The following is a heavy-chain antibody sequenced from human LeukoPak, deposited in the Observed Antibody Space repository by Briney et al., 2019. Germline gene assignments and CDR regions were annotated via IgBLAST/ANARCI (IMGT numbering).Heavy chain of an antibody. CDR2: IYASGST. CDR3: AREDLTGYPRSDAFDI. J-gene: IGHJ3*02. D-gene: IGHD3-9*01. Sequence: SETLSLTCTISGGSISSYYWSWLRQPAGKRLEWIGRIYASGSTNYNPSLKSRVTMSLDTSKYQFSLKLSSVTAADTAVYYCAREDLTGYPRSDAFDIWGRGTMVTVSS. V-gene: IGHV4-4*07. CDR1: GGSISSYY.